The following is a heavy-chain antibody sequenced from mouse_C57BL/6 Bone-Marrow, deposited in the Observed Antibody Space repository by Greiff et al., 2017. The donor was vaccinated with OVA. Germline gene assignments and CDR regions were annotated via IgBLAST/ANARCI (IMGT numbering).Heavy chain of an antibody. CDR3: TRGHYGSSPFAY. D-gene: IGHD1-1*01. J-gene: IGHJ3*01. V-gene: IGHV5-9-1*02. CDR2: ISSGGDYI. Sequence: EVQLVESGEGLVKPGGSLKLSCAASGFTFSSYAMSWVRQTPEKRLEWVAYISSGGDYIYYADTVKGRFTISRDNARNTLYLQMSSLKSEDTAMYYCTRGHYGSSPFAYWGQGTLVTVSA. CDR1: GFTFSSYA.